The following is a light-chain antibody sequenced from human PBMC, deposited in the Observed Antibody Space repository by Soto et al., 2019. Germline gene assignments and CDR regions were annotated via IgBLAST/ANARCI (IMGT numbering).Light chain of an antibody. CDR3: QQYGSSPWT. J-gene: IGKJ1*01. CDR2: GAS. V-gene: IGKV3-20*01. CDR1: QSVSRY. Sequence: EIVLTQSPGTLSLSPGERATLSCRASQSVSRYLAGYQQKPGQAPRLLIYGASSRATGIPDRFSGSGSGTDFTLTISRLEPEDFAVYYCQQYGSSPWTFGQGTKVEIK.